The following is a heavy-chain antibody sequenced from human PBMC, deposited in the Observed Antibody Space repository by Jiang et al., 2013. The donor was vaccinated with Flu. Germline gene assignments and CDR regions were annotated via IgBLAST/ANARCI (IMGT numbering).Heavy chain of an antibody. CDR2: IDPSDSYT. CDR3: ARHRYDSSGLNWFDP. CDR1: GYSFTSYW. V-gene: IGHV5-10-1*03. D-gene: IGHD3-22*01. J-gene: IGHJ5*02. Sequence: VQLVESGAEVKKPGESLRISCKGSGYSFTSYWISWVRQMPGKGLEWMGRIDPSDSYTNYSPSFQGHVTISADKSISTAYLQWSSLKASDTAMYYCARHRYDSSGLNWFDPWGQGTLVTVSS.